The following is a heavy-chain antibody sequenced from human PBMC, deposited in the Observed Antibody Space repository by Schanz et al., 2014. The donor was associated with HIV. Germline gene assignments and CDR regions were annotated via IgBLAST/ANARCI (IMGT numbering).Heavy chain of an antibody. Sequence: QVHLVQSGAEVKKPGASVKVSCKASGYTFTSYDINWVRQATGQGLEWMGWMNPNSGNTGFAQKFQGRVTMTRNTSIITAYMEVSGLKSEDTAVYYCARKMSISNQWLRALYSNYGMDVWGQGTTVTVSS. J-gene: IGHJ6*02. CDR3: ARKMSISNQWLRALYSNYGMDV. CDR1: GYTFTSYD. D-gene: IGHD5-12*01. V-gene: IGHV1-8*01. CDR2: MNPNSGNT.